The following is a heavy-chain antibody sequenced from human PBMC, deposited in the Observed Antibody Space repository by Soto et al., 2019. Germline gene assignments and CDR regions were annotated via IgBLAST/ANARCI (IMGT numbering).Heavy chain of an antibody. CDR1: GGTFSSYA. V-gene: IGHV1-69*13. CDR2: IIPIFGTA. J-gene: IGHJ6*02. CDR3: ARDIAPMTVTTNYYYYGMDV. D-gene: IGHD4-4*01. Sequence: SVKVSCKASGGTFSSYAISWVRQAPGQGLEWTGGIIPIFGTANYAQKFQGRVTITADESTSTAYMELSSLRSEDTAVYYCARDIAPMTVTTNYYYYGMDVWGQGTTVTVSS.